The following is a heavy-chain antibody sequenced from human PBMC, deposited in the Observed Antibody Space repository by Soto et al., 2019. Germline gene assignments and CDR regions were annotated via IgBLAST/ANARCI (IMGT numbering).Heavy chain of an antibody. CDR1: GFTFSSYS. Sequence: PGGSLRLSCAASGFTFSSYSMNWVRQAPGKGLEWVSYISSSSSTIYYADSVKGRFTISRDNAKNSLYLQMNSLRDEDTAVYYCVQVPRPRVDYLLGSVYWGQGSLVTVSS. V-gene: IGHV3-48*02. D-gene: IGHD3-10*01. CDR2: ISSSSSTI. J-gene: IGHJ4*02. CDR3: VQVPRPRVDYLLGSVY.